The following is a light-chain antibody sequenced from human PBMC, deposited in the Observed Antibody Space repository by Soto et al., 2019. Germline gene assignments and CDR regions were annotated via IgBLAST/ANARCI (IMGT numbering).Light chain of an antibody. CDR2: AAS. J-gene: IGKJ1*01. Sequence: EIVLTQAPGTLSLSPADRATLSCRASETVTGKYLAWYQQKVGQAPRLLIFAASNRATGIPDRFSGSGSGTDFTLTISRLEPEDFAMDFCQQYSSPPQTFGQGNKVEIK. CDR1: ETVTGKY. CDR3: QQYSSPPQT. V-gene: IGKV3-20*01.